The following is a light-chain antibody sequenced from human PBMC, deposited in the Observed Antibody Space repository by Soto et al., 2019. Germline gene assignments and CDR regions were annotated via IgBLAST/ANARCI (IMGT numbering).Light chain of an antibody. CDR2: GAS. V-gene: IGKV3-20*01. Sequence: EIVLTQSPGTLSLSPGERATLSCRAIQSVSSSYLAWYQQKPGQAPRLLIYGASKRATGIPDRFSGSGSRTDFTLVISRLEPEDFAVYYCQQYGNSRLIIFGGGTKVDIK. J-gene: IGKJ4*01. CDR1: QSVSSSY. CDR3: QQYGNSRLII.